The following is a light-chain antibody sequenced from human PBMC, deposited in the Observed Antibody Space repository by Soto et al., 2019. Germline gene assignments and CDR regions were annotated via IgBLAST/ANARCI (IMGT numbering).Light chain of an antibody. CDR2: EVS. J-gene: IGLJ1*01. V-gene: IGLV2-14*01. CDR3: SSFTSSSTYD. CDR1: SSDVGGYNY. Sequence: ALTQPASVSGSPGQSITISCTGTSSDVGGYNYVSWYQQHPGKAPKLMIYEVSNRPSGVSNRFSGSKSGNTASLTISGLQAEDEADYYCSSFTSSSTYDFGTGTKVTVL.